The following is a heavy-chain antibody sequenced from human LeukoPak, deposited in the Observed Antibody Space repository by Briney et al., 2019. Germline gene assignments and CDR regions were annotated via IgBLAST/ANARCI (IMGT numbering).Heavy chain of an antibody. CDR1: GFTFRSYG. Sequence: PGGSLRLSCAASGFTFRSYGMHWVRQAPGKGLEWVAVISYDGRNKYYADSVKGRFTISRDNSKNTLYLQMNSLRAEDTAVYYCAKSGRERGMAFDYWGQGTLVTVSS. CDR3: AKSGRERGMAFDY. D-gene: IGHD1-26*01. CDR2: ISYDGRNK. J-gene: IGHJ4*02. V-gene: IGHV3-30*18.